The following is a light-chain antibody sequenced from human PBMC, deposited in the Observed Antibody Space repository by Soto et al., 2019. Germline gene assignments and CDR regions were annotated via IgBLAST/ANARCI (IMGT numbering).Light chain of an antibody. J-gene: IGLJ1*01. CDR2: GDN. V-gene: IGLV1-40*01. Sequence: QSVLTQPPSVSGAPGQRVSISCTGSTSNIGAPYDVHCYPHLPGTAPKLLIYGDNNRPSGVPDRFSGSKSGTSASLAITRLQAEDEADYYCQSYDISLHNYVFGTGTKVTVL. CDR3: QSYDISLHNYV. CDR1: TSNIGAPYD.